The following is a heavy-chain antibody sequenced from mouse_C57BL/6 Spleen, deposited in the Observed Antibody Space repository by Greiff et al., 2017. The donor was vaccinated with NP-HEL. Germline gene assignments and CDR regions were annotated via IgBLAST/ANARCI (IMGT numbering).Heavy chain of an antibody. Sequence: EVQLQQSGPELVKPGASVKIPCKASGYTFTDYNMDWVKQSHGKSLEWIGDINPNNGGTIYNQKFKGKATLTVDKSSSTAYMELRSLTSEDTAVYYGARSPYDYDGGFAYWGQGTLVTVSA. V-gene: IGHV1-18*01. CDR3: ARSPYDYDGGFAY. D-gene: IGHD2-4*01. CDR2: INPNNGGT. CDR1: GYTFTDYN. J-gene: IGHJ3*01.